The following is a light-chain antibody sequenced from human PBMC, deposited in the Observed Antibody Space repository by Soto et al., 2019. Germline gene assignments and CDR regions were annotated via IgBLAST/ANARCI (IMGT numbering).Light chain of an antibody. CDR3: QRYGAYPWT. CDR1: QGISGW. J-gene: IGKJ1*01. Sequence: DIQMTQSPSTLSASVGDRVTITCRASQGISGWLAWHQQKPGKAPKFLIYKASSLDSGVPSRFSGSGSGEEFTLTISSLQPDAFSSYYCQRYGAYPWTFGQVTKVELK. V-gene: IGKV1-5*03. CDR2: KAS.